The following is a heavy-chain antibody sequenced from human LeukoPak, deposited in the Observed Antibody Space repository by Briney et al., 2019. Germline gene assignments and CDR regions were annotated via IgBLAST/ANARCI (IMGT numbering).Heavy chain of an antibody. J-gene: IGHJ3*02. CDR1: GGSISSYY. CDR3: ARDAQDWGSGSYYKKGNAFDI. V-gene: IGHV4-59*01. Sequence: SETLSLTCTVSGGSISSYYGSWIRQPPGKGLEWIGYIYYSGSTNYNPSLKSRVTISVDTSKNQFSLKLSSVTAADTAVYYCARDAQDWGSGSYYKKGNAFDIWGQGTTVTVSS. D-gene: IGHD3-10*01. CDR2: IYYSGST.